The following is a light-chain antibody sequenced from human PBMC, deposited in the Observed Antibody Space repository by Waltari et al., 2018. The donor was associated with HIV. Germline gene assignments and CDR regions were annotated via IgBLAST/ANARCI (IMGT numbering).Light chain of an antibody. CDR2: WAS. V-gene: IGKV4-1*01. CDR1: RSLLHGPNNRNY. J-gene: IGKJ4*01. CDR3: HQYFSVFPST. Sequence: DIVMTQSPDSLALSLGERATINCKSNRSLLHGPNNRNYLAWYQQKPGQSPRLLLYWASTRESGVPARFIGGGSETDFTLTITNLQAEDAAVYYCHQYFSVFPSTFGGGTTVEI.